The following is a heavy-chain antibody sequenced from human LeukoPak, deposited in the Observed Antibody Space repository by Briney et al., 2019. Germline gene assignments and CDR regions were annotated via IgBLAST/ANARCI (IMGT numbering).Heavy chain of an antibody. D-gene: IGHD3-10*02. Sequence: PGGSLRLSCAASGFTFSSYEMNWVRQAPGKGLEWVSYISSSGSTIYYADSVKGRFTISRDNAKNSLYLQMNRLRAEDTAVYSCAELGITMIGGVWGKGTTVTISS. CDR1: GFTFSSYE. CDR2: ISSSGSTI. V-gene: IGHV3-48*03. J-gene: IGHJ6*04. CDR3: AELGITMIGGV.